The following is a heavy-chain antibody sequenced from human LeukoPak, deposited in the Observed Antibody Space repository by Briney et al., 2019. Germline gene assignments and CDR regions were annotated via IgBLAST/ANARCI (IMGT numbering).Heavy chain of an antibody. CDR3: AKDIAQGYTFGSIEQDY. D-gene: IGHD5-18*01. CDR1: GVTFSRYA. Sequence: GGSLRLSCAASGVTFSRYAMSWVRQAPGKGLEWVSAISESGTGTYYADSVKGRFTISRDNSKNTLSLQMNSLRAEDTAVYYCAKDIAQGYTFGSIEQDYWGQGTLVTVSS. CDR2: ISESGTGT. J-gene: IGHJ4*02. V-gene: IGHV3-23*01.